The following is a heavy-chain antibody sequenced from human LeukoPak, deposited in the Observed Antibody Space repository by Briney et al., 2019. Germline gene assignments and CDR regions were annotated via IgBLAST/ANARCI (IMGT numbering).Heavy chain of an antibody. J-gene: IGHJ4*02. Sequence: GESLKISCKGTGYTFTSYWIGWVRQMPGKGLEWMGIISPGDSDTRYSPSFQGQVTISVEKSINTAYLQWSSLKASDTAMYYCAAGGSSVPWGQGTPVTVSS. CDR2: ISPGDSDT. CDR1: GYTFTSYW. V-gene: IGHV5-51*01. CDR3: AAGGSSVP. D-gene: IGHD2-15*01.